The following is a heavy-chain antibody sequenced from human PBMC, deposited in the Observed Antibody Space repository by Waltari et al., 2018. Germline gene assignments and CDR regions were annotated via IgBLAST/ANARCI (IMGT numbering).Heavy chain of an antibody. V-gene: IGHV3-23*01. CDR2: INAGGDFT. J-gene: IGHJ4*02. Sequence: EVLLLESGGGLVLPGGSLRLSCATSGFTFGNYGMSWVRQAPGKGLERVSAINAGGDFTYYTDSVKGRSTISRDNSRNTLFLQMDSLRGEDTAMYYCAKFGGSTRPYFYFDSWGRGTLVTVSS. CDR3: AKFGGSTRPYFYFDS. D-gene: IGHD1-26*01. CDR1: GFTFGNYG.